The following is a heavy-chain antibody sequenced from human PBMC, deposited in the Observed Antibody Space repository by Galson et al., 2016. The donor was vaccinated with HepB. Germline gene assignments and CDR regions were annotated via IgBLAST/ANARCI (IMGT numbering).Heavy chain of an antibody. V-gene: IGHV3-66*01. CDR3: QTTNYYNGLDV. Sequence: GKGLEWASGIYSGGGTYYADSVKGRFTISRDKSKNTLYLQLNSLRAEDTAVYYCQTTNYYNGLDVWGQGTTVTVS. CDR2: IYSGGGT. J-gene: IGHJ6*02. D-gene: IGHD4-11*01.